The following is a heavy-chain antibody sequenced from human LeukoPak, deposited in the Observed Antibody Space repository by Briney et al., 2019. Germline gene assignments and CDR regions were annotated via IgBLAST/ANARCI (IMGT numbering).Heavy chain of an antibody. V-gene: IGHV4-59*01. J-gene: IGHJ4*02. Sequence: SETLSLTCTVSGGSISSYYWSWIRQPPGKGLEWIGYIYYSRSTNYNPSLKSRVTISVDTSKNQFSLKLSSVTAADTAVYYCAREGASGSFDYWGQGTLVTVSS. CDR1: GGSISSYY. CDR3: AREGASGSFDY. D-gene: IGHD3-16*01. CDR2: IYYSRST.